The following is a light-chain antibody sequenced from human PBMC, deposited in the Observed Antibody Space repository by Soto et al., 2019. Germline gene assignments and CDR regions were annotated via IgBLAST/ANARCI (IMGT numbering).Light chain of an antibody. V-gene: IGKV1-5*01. CDR3: QQYNSYPYT. CDR2: DAS. CDR1: QSISSW. J-gene: IGKJ2*01. Sequence: DIQMTQSPSTLSASVGDRVTITCRASQSISSWLAWYQQKQGKAPKLLICDASSLESGVTSRFSGSGSGTEFTLTISSLQPDDFATYYCQQYNSYPYTFGQGTKLEIK.